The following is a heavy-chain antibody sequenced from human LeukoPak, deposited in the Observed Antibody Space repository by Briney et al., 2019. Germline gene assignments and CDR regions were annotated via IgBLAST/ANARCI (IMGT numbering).Heavy chain of an antibody. J-gene: IGHJ4*02. CDR2: IYYSGST. CDR1: GGSISSSSYY. CDR3: ARDLTGTTGSY. D-gene: IGHD1-7*01. V-gene: IGHV4-39*07. Sequence: TSETLSLTCTVSGGSISSSSYYWGWIRQPPGKGLEWIGSIYYSGSTYYNPSLKSRVTTSVDTSKNQFSLKLSSVTAADTAVYYCARDLTGTTGSYWGQGTLVTVSS.